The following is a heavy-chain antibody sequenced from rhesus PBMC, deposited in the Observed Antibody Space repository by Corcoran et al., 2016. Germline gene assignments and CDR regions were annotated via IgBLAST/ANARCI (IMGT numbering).Heavy chain of an antibody. J-gene: IGHJ4*01. CDR2: IWGSSGST. CDR1: GYSISSGYD. CDR3: ARDRGYGYGPLDY. D-gene: IGHD5-36*01. Sequence: QVQLQESGPGVVKPSETLSGTCEVSGYSISSGYDWSWLREPPGKGLEWHGYIWGSSGSTNYNPPLKKRVIISKYTSTNQCYRMLSWLTAADTASYYCARDRGYGYGPLDYWGQGVLVTVSS. V-gene: IGHV4-127*01.